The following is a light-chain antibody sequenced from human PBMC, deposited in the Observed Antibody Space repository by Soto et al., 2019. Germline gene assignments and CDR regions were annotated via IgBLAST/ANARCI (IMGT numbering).Light chain of an antibody. CDR3: QQYNNWLGIT. CDR2: GAS. V-gene: IGKV3-15*01. J-gene: IGKJ5*01. CDR1: QSVSSN. Sequence: EIVMTQSPATLSVSPGERATLSCRASQSVSSNLAWYQQKPGQAPRLLIYGASIRATGIPARFSGSGSGTEFTLTISSLQSEDFAVYYCQQYNNWLGITFGQGTRLEIK.